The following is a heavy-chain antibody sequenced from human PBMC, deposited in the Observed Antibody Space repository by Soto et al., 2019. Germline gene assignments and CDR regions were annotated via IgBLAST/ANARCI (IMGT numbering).Heavy chain of an antibody. V-gene: IGHV3-30-3*01. CDR1: GFTFSSYA. CDR2: ISYDGSNK. J-gene: IGHJ5*02. D-gene: IGHD6-13*01. CDR3: ARDLSSSWLNWFDP. Sequence: GGSLRLSCAASGFTFSSYAMHWVRQAPGKGLEWVAVISYDGSNKYYADSVKGRFTISRDNSKNTLYLQMNSLRAEDTAVYYCARDLSSSWLNWFDPWGQGTLVTVSS.